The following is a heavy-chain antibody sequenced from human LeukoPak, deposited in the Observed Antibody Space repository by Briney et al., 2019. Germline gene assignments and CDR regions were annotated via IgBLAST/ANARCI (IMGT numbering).Heavy chain of an antibody. D-gene: IGHD3-9*01. CDR3: ARDGYFGSDSVTGAGALGDYYMDV. V-gene: IGHV3-30*19. CDR1: GFTFSSYG. J-gene: IGHJ6*03. Sequence: GGSLRLSCAVSGFTFSSYGIHWVRRAPGKGLEWVAIITYDGSNKDYADVVKGRFTISRDNSKNTLYLQMNSLRAEDTALYYCARDGYFGSDSVTGAGALGDYYMDVWGKGTTVTVSS. CDR2: ITYDGSNK.